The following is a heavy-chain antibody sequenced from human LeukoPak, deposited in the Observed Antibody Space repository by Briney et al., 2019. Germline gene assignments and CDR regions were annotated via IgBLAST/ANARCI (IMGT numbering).Heavy chain of an antibody. CDR2: ISAYNGNT. V-gene: IGHV1-18*01. D-gene: IGHD3-10*01. Sequence: EASVKVSCKASGYTFTSFGISWVRQAPGQGLEWMGWISAYNGNTNYAQKLQGRVTMTTDTSTSTAYMELRSLRSDDTAVYYCARDGNYGSGRNWFDPWGQGTLVTVSS. J-gene: IGHJ5*02. CDR1: GYTFTSFG. CDR3: ARDGNYGSGRNWFDP.